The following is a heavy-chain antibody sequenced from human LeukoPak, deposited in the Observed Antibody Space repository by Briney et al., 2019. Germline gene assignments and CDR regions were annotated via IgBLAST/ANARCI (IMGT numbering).Heavy chain of an antibody. V-gene: IGHV4-4*08. J-gene: IGHJ4*02. Sequence: PSETLSLTCNVSGGSISGFYCNWIRQAPGKGLEWIGYISNSGDTNCNPSLKGRVTLSVDTSKSQFSLTLNFVTAADTAVYYCARGYTDGWLIGYWGQGTLVTVSS. CDR2: ISNSGDT. CDR1: GGSISGFY. D-gene: IGHD6-19*01. CDR3: ARGYTDGWLIGY.